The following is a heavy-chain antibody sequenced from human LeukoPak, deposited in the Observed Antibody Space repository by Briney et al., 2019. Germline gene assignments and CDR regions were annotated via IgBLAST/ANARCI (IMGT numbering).Heavy chain of an antibody. CDR3: AHRQVWGDYVSWFDP. D-gene: IGHD4-17*01. Sequence: SGPTLVNPTQTLTLTCTFSGFSLSTSGVGVGWFRQPPGKALEWLALIYWDDDKRYSPSLKSRLTITKDTSKNQVVLTMTNMDPVDTATYYCAHRQVWGDYVSWFDPWGQGTLVTVSS. V-gene: IGHV2-5*02. CDR2: IYWDDDK. CDR1: GFSLSTSGVG. J-gene: IGHJ5*02.